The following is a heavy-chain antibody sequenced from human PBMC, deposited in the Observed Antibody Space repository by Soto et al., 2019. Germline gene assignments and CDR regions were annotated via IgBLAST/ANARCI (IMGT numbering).Heavy chain of an antibody. CDR3: ARADSGGYCGY. J-gene: IGHJ4*02. CDR2: ISYDGSNK. Sequence: GGSLRLSCAASGFTFSSYAMHWVRQAPGKGLEWVAVISYDGSNKYYADSVKGRFTISRDNSKNTLYLQMNSLRAEDTAVYYCARADSGGYCGYWGQGTLVTVSS. D-gene: IGHD3-22*01. V-gene: IGHV3-30-3*01. CDR1: GFTFSSYA.